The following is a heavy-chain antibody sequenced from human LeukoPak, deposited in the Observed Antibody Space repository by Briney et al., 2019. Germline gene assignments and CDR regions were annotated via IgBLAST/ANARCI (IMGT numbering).Heavy chain of an antibody. CDR2: ISYDGSNK. CDR1: GFTFSSYA. CDR3: ARGIEVAHSDYFDY. J-gene: IGHJ4*02. V-gene: IGHV3-30*04. Sequence: GGSLRLSCAASGFTFSSYAMHWVRQAPGKGLEWVAVISYDGSNKYYADSVKGRFTISRDNSKNTLYLQMNSLRAEDTAVYYCARGIEVAHSDYFDYWGQGTLVTVSS. D-gene: IGHD2-15*01.